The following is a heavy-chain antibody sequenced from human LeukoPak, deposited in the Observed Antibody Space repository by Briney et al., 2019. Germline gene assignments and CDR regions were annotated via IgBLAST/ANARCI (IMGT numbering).Heavy chain of an antibody. CDR2: ISAYDGNT. V-gene: IGHV1-18*01. Sequence: ASVEVSFKASGYTFSSYGISSVRQAPGQGLEWMGWISAYDGNTDYAQNLQGRVTMTTDTSTSTAYMELRSLRSDDTAVYYCARAVRGYSYAYLPYWGQGTLVTVSS. CDR3: ARAVRGYSYAYLPY. J-gene: IGHJ4*02. CDR1: GYTFSSYG. D-gene: IGHD5-18*01.